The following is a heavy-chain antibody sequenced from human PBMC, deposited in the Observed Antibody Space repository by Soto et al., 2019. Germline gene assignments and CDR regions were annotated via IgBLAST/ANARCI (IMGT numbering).Heavy chain of an antibody. CDR2: MPSGGSNK. CDR1: GFTFRSYF. CDR3: AREGQGSFDV. J-gene: IGHJ3*01. Sequence: QMQLVESGGGVVQPGRSLRLSCVASGFTFRSYFMHWVRQAPGKGLEWLAVMPSGGSNKYFADSVKGRLTISRDNSKNTLFMEMNSLTSEDTAVYYCAREGQGSFDVWGQGTMVTVSS. V-gene: IGHV3-30-3*01.